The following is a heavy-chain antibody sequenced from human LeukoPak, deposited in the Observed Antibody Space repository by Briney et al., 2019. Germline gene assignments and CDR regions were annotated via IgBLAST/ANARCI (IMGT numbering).Heavy chain of an antibody. CDR1: GGSFSGYY. J-gene: IGHJ4*02. V-gene: IGHV4-34*01. Sequence: SETLSLTCAVYGGSFSGYYWSWIRQPPGKGLEWIGEINHSGSTNYNPSLKSRVTISVDTSKNQFSLKLSSVTAADTAVYYCARANLMITFGGVIVIIFDYWGQGTLVTVSS. D-gene: IGHD3-16*02. CDR3: ARANLMITFGGVIVIIFDY. CDR2: INHSGST.